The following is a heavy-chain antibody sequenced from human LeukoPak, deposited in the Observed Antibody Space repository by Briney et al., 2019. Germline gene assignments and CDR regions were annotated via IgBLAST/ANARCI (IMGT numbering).Heavy chain of an antibody. CDR3: ARGGWELPEGSLDY. CDR2: INHSGST. V-gene: IGHV4-34*01. CDR1: GGSFSGYY. J-gene: IGHJ4*02. D-gene: IGHD1-26*01. Sequence: PSETLSLTCAVYGGSFSGYYWSWIRQPPGKGLEWIGEINHSGSTNYNPSPKSRVIISVDASKNQFSLKLSSVTAADTAVYYCARGGWELPEGSLDYWGQGTLVTVSS.